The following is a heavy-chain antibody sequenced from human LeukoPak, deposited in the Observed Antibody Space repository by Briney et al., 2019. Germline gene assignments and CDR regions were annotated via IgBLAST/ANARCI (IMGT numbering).Heavy chain of an antibody. Sequence: GGSLRLSCAASGFIFSTYTMQWVRQAPGKGPEHVSFITGTGRTTHYADSVKGRFSISRDNSKSMLYLQMGSLRPEDTAVYYCARERAGYYYDFWGQGTLVTVSS. CDR3: ARERAGYYYDF. J-gene: IGHJ4*02. V-gene: IGHV3-64*02. D-gene: IGHD6-13*01. CDR1: GFIFSTYT. CDR2: ITGTGRTT.